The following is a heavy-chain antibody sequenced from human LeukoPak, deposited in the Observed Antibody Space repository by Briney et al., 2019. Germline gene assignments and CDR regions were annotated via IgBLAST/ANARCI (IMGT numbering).Heavy chain of an antibody. CDR3: ATGGQQPGTFDY. CDR2: FDPEDGET. Sequence: ASVKVSCKVSGYTLTELSMHWMRQAPGKGLEWMGGFDPEDGETIYAQKFQGRVTMTEDTSTDTAYMELSSLRSEDTAVYYCATGGQQPGTFDYWGQGTLVTVSS. D-gene: IGHD6-13*01. CDR1: GYTLTELS. V-gene: IGHV1-24*01. J-gene: IGHJ4*02.